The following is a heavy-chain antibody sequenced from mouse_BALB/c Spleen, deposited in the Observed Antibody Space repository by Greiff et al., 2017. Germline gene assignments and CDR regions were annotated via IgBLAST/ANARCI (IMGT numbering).Heavy chain of an antibody. CDR1: GYTFTSYT. CDR3: ARYYYGSSYFDY. CDR2: INPSSGYT. V-gene: IGHV1-4*02. J-gene: IGHJ2*01. D-gene: IGHD1-1*01. Sequence: QVQLQQSAAELARPGASVKMSCKASGYTFTSYTMHWVKQRPGQGLEWIGYINPSSGYTEYNQKFKDKTTLTADKSSSTAYMQLSSLTSEDSAVYYCARYYYGSSYFDYWGQGTTLTVSS.